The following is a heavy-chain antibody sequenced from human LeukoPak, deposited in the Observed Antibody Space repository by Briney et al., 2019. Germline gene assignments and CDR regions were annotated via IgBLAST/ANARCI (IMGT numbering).Heavy chain of an antibody. V-gene: IGHV4-31*11. J-gene: IGHJ6*03. D-gene: IGHD2-2*01. CDR2: IYYSGST. CDR1: GGSISIGGSY. Sequence: SQTLSLTRAVSGGSISIGGSYWSWIRQHPGKGLEWIGYIYYSGSTYYNPSLKSRVTISLDTSKNQFSLNLSSVTAADMAVYYCARELIVPDGGGYYYYYMDVWGKGTTVTVSS. CDR3: ARELIVPDGGGYYYYYMDV.